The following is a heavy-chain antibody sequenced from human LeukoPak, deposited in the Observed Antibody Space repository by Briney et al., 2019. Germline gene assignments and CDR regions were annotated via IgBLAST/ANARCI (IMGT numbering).Heavy chain of an antibody. V-gene: IGHV4-59*01. CDR1: GGSISSYY. CDR3: AREHHTRLELGGAFDI. Sequence: SETLSLTCTVSGGSISSYYWSWIRQPPGKGLEWIGYIYYSGSTNYNPSLKSRVTISVDTSKNQFSLKLSSVTAADTAVYYCAREHHTRLELGGAFDIWGQGTMVTVSS. CDR2: IYYSGST. J-gene: IGHJ3*02. D-gene: IGHD1-7*01.